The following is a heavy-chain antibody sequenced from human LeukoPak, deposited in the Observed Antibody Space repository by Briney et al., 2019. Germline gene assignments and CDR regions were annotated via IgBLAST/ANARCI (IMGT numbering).Heavy chain of an antibody. Sequence: HPGGSLRLSCAASGFTFDAMHWVRQAPGKGLEWVSLISWDGGSTYYADSVKGRFTISRDNSKNSLYLQMNSLRAEDTALYYCAKGSCTPGVCYPYYYYYMDVWGKGTTVTVSS. D-gene: IGHD2-8*01. CDR1: GFTFDA. CDR3: AKGSCTPGVCYPYYYYYMDV. V-gene: IGHV3-43D*03. CDR2: ISWDGGST. J-gene: IGHJ6*03.